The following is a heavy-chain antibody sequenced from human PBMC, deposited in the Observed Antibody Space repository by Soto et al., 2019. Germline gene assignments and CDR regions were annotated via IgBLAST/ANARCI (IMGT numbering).Heavy chain of an antibody. V-gene: IGHV4-59*08. CDR1: GGSISSYY. CDR3: ARRYGDYFDY. D-gene: IGHD4-17*01. Sequence: QVQLQESGPGLVKPSETLSLTCTVSGGSISSYYWSWIRQPPGKGLEWIGYIYYSGSTNYNPSLKSRVTRSVAPSKNQFSLKLSSVPASDTAVYYCARRYGDYFDYWGHGTLVPVSS. CDR2: IYYSGST. J-gene: IGHJ4*01.